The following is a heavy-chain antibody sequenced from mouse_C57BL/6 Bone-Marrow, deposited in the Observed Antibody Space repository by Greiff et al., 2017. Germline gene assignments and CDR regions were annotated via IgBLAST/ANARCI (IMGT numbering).Heavy chain of an antibody. CDR3: ARGGPYAAWFAY. Sequence: VQLQQSGAELARPGASVKLSCEASGYTFTSYGISWVKQRTGQGLEWIGEIYPRSGNTYYNEKFKGKATLTADKSSSTAYMELRSLTSEDSAVYFCARGGPYAAWFAYWGQGTLVTVSA. CDR2: IYPRSGNT. J-gene: IGHJ3*01. D-gene: IGHD1-1*01. V-gene: IGHV1-81*01. CDR1: GYTFTSYG.